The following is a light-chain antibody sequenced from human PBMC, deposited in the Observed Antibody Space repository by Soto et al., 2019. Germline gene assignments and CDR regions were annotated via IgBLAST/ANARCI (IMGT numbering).Light chain of an antibody. CDR1: SSDVGGYNY. CDR2: DVT. CDR3: SSYTTTSAVA. J-gene: IGLJ2*01. V-gene: IGLV2-14*03. Sequence: QSALTQPASVSGSPGQWITISCTGTSSDVGGYNYVSWYQQHPGKAPKLVIYDVTNRPSGVSYRFSGSKSGNTASLTISGLQAEDEADYYCSSYTTTSAVAFGGGTKLIVL.